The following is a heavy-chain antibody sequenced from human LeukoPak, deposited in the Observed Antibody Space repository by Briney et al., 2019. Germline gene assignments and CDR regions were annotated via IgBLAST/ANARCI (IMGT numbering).Heavy chain of an antibody. CDR2: IHHTGST. J-gene: IGHJ4*02. Sequence: SETLSLTCAVSGGSITSPNWWSWVRQPPGKGLEWIGEIHHTGSTNYNPSLKSRVTISVDKSKNQFSLKLSSVTAADTAVYYCARGPNYGGNSKDFDYWGQGTLVTVSS. CDR3: ARGPNYGGNSKDFDY. V-gene: IGHV4-4*02. CDR1: GGSITSPNW. D-gene: IGHD4-23*01.